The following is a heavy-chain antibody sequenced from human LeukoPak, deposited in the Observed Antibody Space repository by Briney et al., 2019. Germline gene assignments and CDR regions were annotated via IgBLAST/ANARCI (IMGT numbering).Heavy chain of an antibody. J-gene: IGHJ3*02. D-gene: IGHD3-22*01. CDR1: GFTFSSYW. V-gene: IGHV3-74*01. Sequence: GGSLRLSCAASGFTFSSYWMHWVRQAPGKGLVWVSRINSDGSSTSYADSVKGRFTISRDNAKNTLYLQMNSLRAEDTAVYYCARDLPYYYDSSGYHAFDIWGQGTMVTVSS. CDR2: INSDGSST. CDR3: ARDLPYYYDSSGYHAFDI.